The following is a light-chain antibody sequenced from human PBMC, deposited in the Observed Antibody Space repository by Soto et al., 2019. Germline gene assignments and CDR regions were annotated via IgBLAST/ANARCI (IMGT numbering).Light chain of an antibody. J-gene: IGKJ2*01. CDR3: QQDGSSRT. V-gene: IGKV3-20*01. CDR1: QSVSSSY. CDR2: GAS. Sequence: EIVLTQSPGTLSLSPGERATLSCRASQSVSSSYLAWYQQKPGQAPRLLIYGASSRATGTPDWCSGSGSGRYFTITISILEPEDFAVYYWQQDGSSRTFGQGTKLEIK.